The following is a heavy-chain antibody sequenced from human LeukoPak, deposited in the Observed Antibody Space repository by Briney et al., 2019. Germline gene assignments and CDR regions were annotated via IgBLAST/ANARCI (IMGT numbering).Heavy chain of an antibody. CDR2: ISYDGSVK. V-gene: IGHV3-30*04. D-gene: IGHD2-15*01. CDR3: AKVGCSGGNCYAAFDI. Sequence: GTSLRLSCAASGFTFSSYAMHWVRQAPGKGLEWVAVISYDGSVKFYADSVKGRFTISRDNSKNTLYLQMNSLRAEDTSVYYCAKVGCSGGNCYAAFDIWGQGTMVTVSS. CDR1: GFTFSSYA. J-gene: IGHJ3*02.